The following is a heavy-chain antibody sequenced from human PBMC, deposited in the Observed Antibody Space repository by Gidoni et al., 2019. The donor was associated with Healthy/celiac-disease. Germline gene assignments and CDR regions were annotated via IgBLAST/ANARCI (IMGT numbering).Heavy chain of an antibody. Sequence: QVQLVQSGAEVKKPGASVKVSCKASGYTFTGSYMHWVRQAPGQGLEWMGWINPNSGGTNYAQKFQGRVTMTRDTSISTAYMELSRLRSDDTAVYYCANSYCSSTSCYGIFDYWGQGTLVTVSS. CDR1: GYTFTGSY. CDR2: INPNSGGT. V-gene: IGHV1-2*02. CDR3: ANSYCSSTSCYGIFDY. J-gene: IGHJ4*02. D-gene: IGHD2-2*01.